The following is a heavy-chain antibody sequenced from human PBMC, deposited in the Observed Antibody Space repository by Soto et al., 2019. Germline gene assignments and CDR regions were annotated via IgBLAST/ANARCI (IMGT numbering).Heavy chain of an antibody. V-gene: IGHV3-74*01. D-gene: IGHD6-19*01. CDR1: GFTFSSYW. CDR3: ASPGAVADSTDY. CDR2: INSDGSST. Sequence: EVQLVESGGGLVQPGGSLRLSCAASGFTFSSYWMHWVRQAPGKGLLWVSRINSDGSSTSYADSVKGRFTISRDNAKNTLYLQMNSLRADDTAVYYCASPGAVADSTDYWGQGTLVTVSS. J-gene: IGHJ4*02.